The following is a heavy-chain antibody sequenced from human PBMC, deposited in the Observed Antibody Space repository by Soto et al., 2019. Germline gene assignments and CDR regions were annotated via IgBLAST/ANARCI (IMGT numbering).Heavy chain of an antibody. CDR1: GFIFSDYS. CDR3: ARARGNSWYEDY. Sequence: GGSLRLSCAASGFIFSDYSFSWVRQTPGKGLEWVSSITPSSNYILYADSVKGRFTISRDDAKSLLFLQMDSLRGEDTAVYYCARARGNSWYEDYWGQGTLVTVSS. CDR2: ITPSSNYI. J-gene: IGHJ4*02. D-gene: IGHD6-13*01. V-gene: IGHV3-21*01.